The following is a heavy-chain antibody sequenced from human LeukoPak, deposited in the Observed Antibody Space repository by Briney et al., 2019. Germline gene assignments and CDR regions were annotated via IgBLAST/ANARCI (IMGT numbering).Heavy chain of an antibody. V-gene: IGHV4-59*01. CDR3: ARVGYSGSPDSVGDAFDI. D-gene: IGHD1-26*01. CDR2: IYYSGST. CDR1: GGSISSYY. J-gene: IGHJ3*02. Sequence: SETLSLTCTVSGGSISSYYWSWIRQPPGKGLEWIGYIYYSGSTNYNPSLKSRVTISVDTSKNQFSLKLSSVTAADTAVYYCARVGYSGSPDSVGDAFDIWGQGTMVTVSS.